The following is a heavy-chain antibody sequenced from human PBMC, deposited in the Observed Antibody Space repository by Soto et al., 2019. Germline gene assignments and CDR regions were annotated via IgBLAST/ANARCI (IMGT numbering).Heavy chain of an antibody. CDR1: GYTFTSYG. CDR2: ISAYNGNT. D-gene: IGHD3-3*01. Sequence: ASVKVSCKASGYTFTSYGISWVRQAPGQGLEWMGWISAYNGNTNYAQKLQGRVTMTTDTSTSTAYMELRSLRSDDTAVYYCARKFLEWLLYSDSDYYYYYYMDVWGKGTTVTVSS. J-gene: IGHJ6*03. V-gene: IGHV1-18*01. CDR3: ARKFLEWLLYSDSDYYYYYYMDV.